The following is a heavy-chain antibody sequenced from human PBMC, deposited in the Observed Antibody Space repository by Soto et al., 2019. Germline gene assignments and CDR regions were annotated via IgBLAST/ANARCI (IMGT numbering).Heavy chain of an antibody. V-gene: IGHV4-59*01. J-gene: IGHJ6*02. CDR2: VYYSGSA. CDR3: ARGYYYYYGMDV. Sequence: SETLSLTCIVSGGSISSYYWSWVRQPPGKGLEWIGYVYYSGSANYNPSLKSRVTISVDTSKNQFSLKLNSVTSADTAVYYCARGYYYYYGMDVWGQGTTVTVSS. CDR1: GGSISSYY.